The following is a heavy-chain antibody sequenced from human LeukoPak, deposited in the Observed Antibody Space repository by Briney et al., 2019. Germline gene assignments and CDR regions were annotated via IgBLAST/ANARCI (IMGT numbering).Heavy chain of an antibody. CDR3: ARGGGYSYGTDPFDY. J-gene: IGHJ4*02. Sequence: PSETLSLTCTVSGGSISSYYWSWIRQPPGKGLEWIGYIYYSGSTNYNPSLKSRVTISVDTSKYQFSLKLSSVTAADTAVYYCARGGGYSYGTDPFDYWGQGTLVTVSS. CDR1: GGSISSYY. D-gene: IGHD5-18*01. V-gene: IGHV4-59*01. CDR2: IYYSGST.